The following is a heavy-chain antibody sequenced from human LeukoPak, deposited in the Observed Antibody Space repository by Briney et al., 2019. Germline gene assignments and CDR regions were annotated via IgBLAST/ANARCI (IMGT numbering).Heavy chain of an antibody. CDR2: IIPIFGTA. Sequence: SVKVSCKASGGTFSSYAISWVRQAPGQGLEWMGGIIPIFGTANYAQKFQGRVTITADESTSTAYMELSSLRSEDTAVYYCARDQGSGSYWYYFDYWGQGTLVTVSS. CDR1: GGTFSSYA. D-gene: IGHD1-26*01. J-gene: IGHJ4*02. CDR3: ARDQGSGSYWYYFDY. V-gene: IGHV1-69*13.